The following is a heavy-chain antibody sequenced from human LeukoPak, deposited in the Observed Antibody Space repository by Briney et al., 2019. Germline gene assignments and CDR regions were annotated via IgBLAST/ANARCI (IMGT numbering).Heavy chain of an antibody. D-gene: IGHD3-10*02. J-gene: IGHJ6*03. Sequence: SVKVSCKASGGTFSSYAISWVRQAPGQGLEWMGGIIPIFGTANYAQKFQGRVTITADESTSTAYMELSSLRSEDTAVYYCARLVRGRLGHYYMDVWGKGTTVTVPS. CDR3: ARLVRGRLGHYYMDV. CDR1: GGTFSSYA. CDR2: IIPIFGTA. V-gene: IGHV1-69*01.